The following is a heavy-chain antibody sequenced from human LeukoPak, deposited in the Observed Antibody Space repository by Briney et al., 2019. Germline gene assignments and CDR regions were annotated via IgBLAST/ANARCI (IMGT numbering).Heavy chain of an antibody. CDR2: ISTSGGNT. Sequence: GGSQRLSCAACGFTFSSYAMSWVRQARGKGREWGSAISTSGGNTYYADSVKRRFSISRDNSKNTLYLQINSLRAEDTAVYYCAKHRSSWSYFDYWGQGTLVTVSS. D-gene: IGHD6-13*01. CDR3: AKHRSSWSYFDY. V-gene: IGHV3-23*01. J-gene: IGHJ4*02. CDR1: GFTFSSYA.